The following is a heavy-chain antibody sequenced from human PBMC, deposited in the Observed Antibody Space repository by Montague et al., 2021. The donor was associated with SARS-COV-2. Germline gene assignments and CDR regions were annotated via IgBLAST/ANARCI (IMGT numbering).Heavy chain of an antibody. J-gene: IGHJ4*02. V-gene: IGHV4-59*01. CDR1: SGSISGYH. D-gene: IGHD2-21*01. CDR2: IDNSVST. CDR3: TRGNGSDDWRYDFDW. Sequence: SETLSLTCTVSSGSISGYHWNWIRQPPGKGMEWIGHIDNSVSTNYNASPNSRVTISVDTSKNQVSLRLNSVTAADTAINYCTRGNGSDDWRYDFDWWGQGVLVTVSA.